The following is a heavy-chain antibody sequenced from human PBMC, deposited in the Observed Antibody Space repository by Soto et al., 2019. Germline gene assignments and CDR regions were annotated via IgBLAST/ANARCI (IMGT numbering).Heavy chain of an antibody. CDR2: IRSKANSYAT. CDR1: GFTFSGSA. J-gene: IGHJ6*02. V-gene: IGHV3-73*01. D-gene: IGHD4-17*01. Sequence: GGSLRLSCAASGFTFSGSAMHWFRQASGKGLEWVGRIRSKANSYATAYAASVKGRFTISRDDSKNTAYLQMNSLKTEDTAVYYCATDRDYGDYAPEGYYYYGMDVWGQGTTVTVS. CDR3: ATDRDYGDYAPEGYYYYGMDV.